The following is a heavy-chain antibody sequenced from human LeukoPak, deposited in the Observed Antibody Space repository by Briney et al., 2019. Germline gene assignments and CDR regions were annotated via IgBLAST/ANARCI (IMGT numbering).Heavy chain of an antibody. CDR2: IYHSGST. CDR1: GGSISSGYY. CDR3: ASNRLPHFDY. D-gene: IGHD2/OR15-2a*01. Sequence: PSQTLSLTCTVSGGSISSGYYWGWIRQPPGKGLEWIGSIYHSGSTYYNPSLKSRVTISVDTSKNQFSLKLSSVTAADTAVYYCASNRLPHFDYWGQGTLVTVSS. V-gene: IGHV4-38-2*02. J-gene: IGHJ4*02.